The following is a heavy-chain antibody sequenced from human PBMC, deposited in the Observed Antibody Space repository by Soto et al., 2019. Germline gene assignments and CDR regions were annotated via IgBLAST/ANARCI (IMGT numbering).Heavy chain of an antibody. CDR1: GLTFSTYA. Sequence: EVQLLEAGGGLVQPGGSLRLSCAASGLTFSTYAMSLVRQAPGKWLEWVSTISGSGGSIYYADSVKGRLTISRENSKTTLYLQMNSLRAEAKALYYCTSREDWGQGTLVNVS. V-gene: IGHV3-23*01. CDR2: ISGSGGSI. CDR3: TSRED. J-gene: IGHJ4*02.